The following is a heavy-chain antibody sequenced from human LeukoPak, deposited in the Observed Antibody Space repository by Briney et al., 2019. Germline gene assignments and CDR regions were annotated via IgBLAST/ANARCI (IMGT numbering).Heavy chain of an antibody. D-gene: IGHD2-15*01. V-gene: IGHV4-59*08. J-gene: IGHJ4*02. CDR3: ARRAGSCTFDY. Sequence: SETLSLTCTVSGDSISSSYWNWIRQPPGKGLEWIGYIYYSGSTNYNPSLKSRVTISVDTSKNQFSLRLTSMTAADTAVYYCARRAGSCTFDYWGQGTLVTVSS. CDR2: IYYSGST. CDR1: GDSISSSY.